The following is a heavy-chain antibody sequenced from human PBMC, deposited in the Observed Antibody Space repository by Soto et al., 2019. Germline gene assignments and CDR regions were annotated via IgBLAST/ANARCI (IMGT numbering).Heavy chain of an antibody. CDR1: GGTFSSYA. CDR3: AREADIVENYYYGMDV. J-gene: IGHJ6*02. D-gene: IGHD2-15*01. V-gene: IGHV1-69*13. CDR2: IIPIFGTA. Sequence: SVKVSCKASGGTFSSYAISWVRQAPGQGLEWMGGIIPIFGTANYAQKFQGRVTITADESTSTAYMELSSLRSEDTAVYYCAREADIVENYYYGMDVWGQGTTVTVSS.